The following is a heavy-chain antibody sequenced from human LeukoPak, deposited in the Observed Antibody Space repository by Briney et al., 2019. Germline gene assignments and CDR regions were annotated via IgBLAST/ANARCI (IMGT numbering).Heavy chain of an antibody. CDR1: GYTFTIYG. CDR3: ARGGVSSGWYGSYFDY. V-gene: IGHV1-18*01. CDR2: ISAYNGNT. Sequence: ASVKVSCKASGYTFTIYGISWVRQAPGQGLEWMGWISAYNGNTNYARKLQGRVTMTTDTSTSTAYMELRSLRSDDTAVYYCARGGVSSGWYGSYFDYWGQGTLVTVSS. D-gene: IGHD6-19*01. J-gene: IGHJ4*02.